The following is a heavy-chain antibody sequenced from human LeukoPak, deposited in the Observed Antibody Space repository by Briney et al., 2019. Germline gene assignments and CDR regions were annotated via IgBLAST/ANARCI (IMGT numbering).Heavy chain of an antibody. V-gene: IGHV4-34*01. D-gene: IGHD4-17*01. J-gene: IGHJ4*02. CDR2: INHSGST. Sequence: SETLSLTCAVYGGSFSGYYWSWIRQPPGKGLEWIGEINHSGSTNYNPSLMSRVTISVDTSKNQFSLKLSSVTAADTAVYYCARGFPASYGDDQYYFDYWGQGTLVTVSS. CDR1: GGSFSGYY. CDR3: ARGFPASYGDDQYYFDY.